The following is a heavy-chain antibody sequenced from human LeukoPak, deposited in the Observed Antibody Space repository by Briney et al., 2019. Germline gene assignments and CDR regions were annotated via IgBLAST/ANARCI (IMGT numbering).Heavy chain of an antibody. J-gene: IGHJ4*02. V-gene: IGHV3-7*01. CDR1: GFTFSTYW. CDR3: ARDSGRGWDY. Sequence: GGSLRLSCVASGFTFSTYWMTWVRQAPGKGLEWVASIKEDGRDKYYVDAVKGRFTISKDNAKGSVHLQMNSLRAEDTAIYYCARDSGRGWDYWGQGTLVTVSS. CDR2: IKEDGRDK. D-gene: IGHD6-25*01.